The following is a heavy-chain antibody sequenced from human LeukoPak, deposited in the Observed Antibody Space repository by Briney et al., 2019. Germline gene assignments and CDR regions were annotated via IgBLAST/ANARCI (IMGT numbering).Heavy chain of an antibody. J-gene: IGHJ4*02. CDR3: TRAFCTSTSCYGVY. CDR1: GFTFGDYA. D-gene: IGHD2-2*01. CDR2: IRSKAYGGTT. V-gene: IGHV3-49*04. Sequence: PGRSLRLSCTASGFTFGDYAMSWVRQAPGKGLEWVGFIRSKAYGGTTEYAASVKGRFTISRDDSKSIDYLQRNSLRPEDTAVFYCTRAFCTSTSCYGVYWGQGTLVTVSS.